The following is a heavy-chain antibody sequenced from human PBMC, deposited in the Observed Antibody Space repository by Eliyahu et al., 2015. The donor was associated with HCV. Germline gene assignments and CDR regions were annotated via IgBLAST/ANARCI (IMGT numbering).Heavy chain of an antibody. CDR1: GFPFSXXE. V-gene: IGHV3-7*01. CDR3: VRVAYRSLDY. J-gene: IGHJ4*02. CDR2: XKQDGRXK. Sequence: EVQLVESGGGLVQPGGSLRLXCAASGFPFSXXEMTWVRQAPGKGLGWVXNXKQDGRXKXXVDSVQGRFTISRDNAEXSLFLQMNSLRAEDTAVYYCVRVAYRSLDYWGQGTLVTVSS. D-gene: IGHD3-16*02.